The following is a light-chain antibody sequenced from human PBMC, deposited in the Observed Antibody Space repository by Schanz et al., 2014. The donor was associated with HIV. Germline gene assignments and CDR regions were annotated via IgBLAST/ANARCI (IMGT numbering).Light chain of an antibody. V-gene: IGLV2-14*02. CDR1: SSDVRGYNL. CDR3: SSWAGNYVKI. Sequence: QSALTQPASVSGSPGQSITISCSGTSSDVRGYNLVSWYQQHPGKAPKLMIYEGSKRPSGVSNRFSGSKSGNTASLTISGLQAEDEADYYCSSWAGNYVKIFGSGTKLTVL. J-gene: IGLJ1*01. CDR2: EGS.